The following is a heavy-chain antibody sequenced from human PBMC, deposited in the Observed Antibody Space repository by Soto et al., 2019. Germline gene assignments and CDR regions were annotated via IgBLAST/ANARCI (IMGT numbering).Heavy chain of an antibody. CDR2: ISSSSSYI. V-gene: IGHV3-21*01. J-gene: IGHJ4*02. D-gene: IGHD6-6*01. CDR1: GFTFSSYS. Sequence: PGGSLRLSCAASGFTFSSYSMNWVRQAPGKGLEWVSSISSSSSYIYYADSVKGRFTISRDNAKNSLYLQMNSLRAEDTAVYYCARGSLDSPGVWDYWGQGTLVTVSS. CDR3: ARGSLDSPGVWDY.